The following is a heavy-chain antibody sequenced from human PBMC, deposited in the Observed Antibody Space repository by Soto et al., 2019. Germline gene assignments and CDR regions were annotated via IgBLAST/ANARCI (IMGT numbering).Heavy chain of an antibody. CDR2: IYYSGST. Sequence: SETLSLSCTVSGGSISSYYWSWIRQPPGKGLEWIGYIYYSGSTNYNPSLKSRVTISVDTSKNQFSLKLSSVTAADTAVYYCARALRTYIAVAGLLFDYWGQGTLVTGSS. CDR1: GGSISSYY. CDR3: ARALRTYIAVAGLLFDY. J-gene: IGHJ4*02. D-gene: IGHD6-19*01. V-gene: IGHV4-59*01.